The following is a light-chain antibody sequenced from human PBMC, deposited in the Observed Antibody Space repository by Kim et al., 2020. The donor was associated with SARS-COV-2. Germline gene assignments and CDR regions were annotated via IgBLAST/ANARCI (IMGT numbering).Light chain of an antibody. CDR3: SSWDNSLNAWV. CDR2: TNN. Sequence: QTATLTCTGNSDNVGNEGAAWLQQHQGHPPNLLSHTNNNRPSGISERLSASRSGNAASLTITGLQPEDEADYYCSSWDNSLNAWVFGGGTQLTVL. J-gene: IGLJ3*02. V-gene: IGLV10-54*01. CDR1: SDNVGNEG.